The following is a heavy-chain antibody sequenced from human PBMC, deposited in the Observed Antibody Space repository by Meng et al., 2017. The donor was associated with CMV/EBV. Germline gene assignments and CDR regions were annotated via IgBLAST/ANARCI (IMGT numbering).Heavy chain of an antibody. CDR1: EFSITDYA. D-gene: IGHD5-24*01. CDR2: ISASGYYT. V-gene: IGHV3-23*01. J-gene: IGHJ4*02. CDR3: AKAPTRRYYFDS. Sequence: CAASEFSITDYAVDWVRQAPGEGLEWVSVISASGYYTFYAESVKGRFTIGRDISKNTVYLQTNSLRAEDTAVYFCAKAPTRRYYFDSWGQGSLVTVSS.